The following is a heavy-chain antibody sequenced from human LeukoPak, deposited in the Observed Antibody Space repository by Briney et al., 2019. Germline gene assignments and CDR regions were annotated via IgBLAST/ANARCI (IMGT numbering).Heavy chain of an antibody. Sequence: GGSLRLSCAASGFTFDDYAMHWVRQTPGKGLEWVSGISWNSGAIGYADSVKGRFTISRDNAKNSLYLQMNSLRPEDMALYYCEKEGGGGKFYFDYWGQGTLVTVSS. CDR2: ISWNSGAI. D-gene: IGHD3-16*01. V-gene: IGHV3-9*03. CDR3: EKEGGGGKFYFDY. CDR1: GFTFDDYA. J-gene: IGHJ4*02.